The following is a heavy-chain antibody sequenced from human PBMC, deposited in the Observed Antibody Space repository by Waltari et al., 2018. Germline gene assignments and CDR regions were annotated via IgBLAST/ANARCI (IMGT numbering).Heavy chain of an antibody. Sequence: QVQLVQSGAEVKKPGASVTVSCKAPGYTLTSYDINWVRHATGQGLEVMGWMNPNSGNTGYAQKFQGRVTITRNTSISTAYMELSSLRSEDTAVYYCARETSYSSSSVWFDPWGQGTLVTVSS. CDR3: ARETSYSSSSVWFDP. D-gene: IGHD6-6*01. V-gene: IGHV1-8*03. CDR2: MNPNSGNT. J-gene: IGHJ5*02. CDR1: GYTLTSYD.